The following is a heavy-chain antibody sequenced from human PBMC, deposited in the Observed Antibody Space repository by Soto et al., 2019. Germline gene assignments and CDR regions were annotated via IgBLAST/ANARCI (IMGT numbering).Heavy chain of an antibody. CDR3: AKDRGGDCPDNSCYFGADY. Sequence: VQMVESGGGVVQPGKSLRLSCETSGFTFKFYGMHWVRQAPGKGLECVAVISHDGNTHYYADSVKGRFTISRDNSKNTLYLLMNCLRHDDSSTYYCAKDRGGDCPDNSCYFGADYWGQGALVTVSS. V-gene: IGHV3-30*18. J-gene: IGHJ4*02. CDR2: ISHDGNTH. CDR1: GFTFKFYG. D-gene: IGHD2-2*01.